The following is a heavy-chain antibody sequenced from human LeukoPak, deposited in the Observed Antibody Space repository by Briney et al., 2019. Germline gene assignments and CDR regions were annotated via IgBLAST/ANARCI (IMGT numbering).Heavy chain of an antibody. V-gene: IGHV1-18*01. CDR2: ISAYNGNT. Sequence: ASVKVSCKASGGTLNSHTFSWVRQAPGQGLEWMGWISAYNGNTNYAQKLQGRVTMTTDTSTSTAYMELRSLRSDDTAVYYCARDSPHYDSSGYYFRYWGQGTLVTVSS. CDR1: GGTLNSHT. CDR3: ARDSPHYDSSGYYFRY. J-gene: IGHJ4*02. D-gene: IGHD3-22*01.